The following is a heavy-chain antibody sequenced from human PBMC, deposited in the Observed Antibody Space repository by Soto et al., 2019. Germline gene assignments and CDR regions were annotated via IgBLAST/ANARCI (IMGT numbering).Heavy chain of an antibody. D-gene: IGHD3-16*01. CDR1: GFSLSNSGVG. CDR3: ALCTLHDYGGFDPGTSYVLDS. V-gene: IGHV2-5*02. Sequence: QITLKKSGPSPVKPTQTLTVTCTFSGFSLSNSGVGVAWIRQPPGKALEWLALIYGDNDKRYSPSLKTRLTNNKDSYKSQVVLKMTNMAPVDTATCYWALCTLHDYGGFDPGTSYVLDSWGQGTLVSV. CDR2: IYGDNDK. J-gene: IGHJ4*02.